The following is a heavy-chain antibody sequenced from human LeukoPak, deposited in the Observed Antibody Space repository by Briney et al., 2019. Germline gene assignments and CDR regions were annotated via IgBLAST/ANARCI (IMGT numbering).Heavy chain of an antibody. CDR3: ARSGLNRFDY. J-gene: IGHJ4*02. D-gene: IGHD2-15*01. CDR2: FSGSGGGT. CDR1: GFTFSSYS. V-gene: IGHV3-23*01. Sequence: GGSLRLSCAASGFTFSSYSMNWVRQAPGKGLEWVSSFSGSGGGTYYADSVKGRFTISRDNSKNTLYLQMNSLRAEDTAIYYCARSGLNRFDYWGQGTLVTVSS.